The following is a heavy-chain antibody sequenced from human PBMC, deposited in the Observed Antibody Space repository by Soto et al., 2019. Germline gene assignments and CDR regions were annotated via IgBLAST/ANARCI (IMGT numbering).Heavy chain of an antibody. CDR2: IYYTGHT. D-gene: IGHD6-19*01. Sequence: QLQLQESGPGLVKPSETLSLTCTVSGGFISTSSYYWGWVRQPPGKGLEWIGTIYYTGHTYYNPSLKSRVAESVDTSKDHFSLNLPSVIAADTAIYYCARSAIAVNGLFDHWGLGTLVTVSS. J-gene: IGHJ4*02. CDR3: ARSAIAVNGLFDH. V-gene: IGHV4-39*02. CDR1: GGFISTSSYY.